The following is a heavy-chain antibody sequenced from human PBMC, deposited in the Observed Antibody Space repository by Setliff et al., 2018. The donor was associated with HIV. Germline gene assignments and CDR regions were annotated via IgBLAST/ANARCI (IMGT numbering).Heavy chain of an antibody. CDR3: ARDPGGYDSSGFDAFDI. J-gene: IGHJ3*02. CDR1: GGTFSSYA. CDR2: IIPIFGTA. V-gene: IGHV1-69*13. D-gene: IGHD3-22*01. Sequence: GASVKVSCKASGGTFSSYAISWVRQAPGQGLEWMGGIIPIFGTANYAQKFQGRVTITADESTSTAYMELSSLRSEGTAVYYCARDPGGYDSSGFDAFDIWGQGTMVTVSS.